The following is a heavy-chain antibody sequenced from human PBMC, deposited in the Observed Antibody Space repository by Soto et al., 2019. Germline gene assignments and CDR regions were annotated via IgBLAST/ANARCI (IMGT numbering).Heavy chain of an antibody. J-gene: IGHJ4*02. D-gene: IGHD3-10*01. V-gene: IGHV3-49*03. CDR3: SRVPPNNRGAPLDY. CDR1: GCTFGDYA. Sequence: PGGSLRLSCTASGCTFGDYAVSWFRQAPGKGLEWVGYITSKAYRGTTQYAATVKGRFTISRDDSKSIAYLQMNSLKTDDTAVYYCSRVPPNNRGAPLDYWGQGTLVTVSS. CDR2: ITSKAYRGTT.